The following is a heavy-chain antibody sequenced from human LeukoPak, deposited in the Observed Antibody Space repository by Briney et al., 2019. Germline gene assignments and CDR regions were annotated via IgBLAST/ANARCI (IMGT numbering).Heavy chain of an antibody. V-gene: IGHV4-39*07. J-gene: IGHJ5*02. CDR2: IYYYSGST. D-gene: IGHD3-10*01. CDR1: GGSISSSSYY. Sequence: SETLSLTCTVSGGSISSSSYYWGWIRQPPGKGLEWIGSIYYYSGSTYYNPSLKSRVTISVDTSKNQFSLRLSSVTAADTAVYYCARGRGEGRGISMVRGVRAPSYNWFDPWGHGTLVTVSS. CDR3: ARGRGEGRGISMVRGVRAPSYNWFDP.